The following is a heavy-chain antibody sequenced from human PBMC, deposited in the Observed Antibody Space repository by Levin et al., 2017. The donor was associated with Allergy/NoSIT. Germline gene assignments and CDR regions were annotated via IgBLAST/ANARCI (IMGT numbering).Heavy chain of an antibody. J-gene: IGHJ4*02. D-gene: IGHD5-24*01. CDR3: ARDRRGDGLFDY. Sequence: SETLSLTFTVSGGSISSYYWSWIRQPPGKGLEWIGYIYYSGSTNYNPSLKSRVTISVDTSKNQFSLKLSSVTAADTAVYFCARDRRGDGLFDYWGQGTLVTVSS. V-gene: IGHV4-59*01. CDR2: IYYSGST. CDR1: GGSISSYY.